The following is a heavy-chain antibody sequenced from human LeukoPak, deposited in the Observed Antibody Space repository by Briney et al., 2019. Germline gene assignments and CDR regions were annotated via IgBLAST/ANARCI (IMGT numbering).Heavy chain of an antibody. V-gene: IGHV1-69*06. Sequence: SVKVSCKASGGTFSSYVISWVRQAPGQGLEWMGGIIPLFGTANYAQKFQGRVTITADKSTSTAYTELRSLRSEDTAVFYCASATLRCSGGSCYEMDVWGKGTTVTVSS. J-gene: IGHJ6*04. CDR3: ASATLRCSGGSCYEMDV. CDR2: IIPLFGTA. D-gene: IGHD2-15*01. CDR1: GGTFSSYV.